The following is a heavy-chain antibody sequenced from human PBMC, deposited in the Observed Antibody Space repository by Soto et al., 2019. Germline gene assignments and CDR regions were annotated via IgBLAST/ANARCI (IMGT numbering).Heavy chain of an antibody. CDR1: GYTFTSYD. V-gene: IGHV1-2*02. CDR2: INPNSGGT. Sequence: ASVKVSCKASGYTFTSYDINWVRQATGQGLEWMGWINPNSGGTNYAQKFQGRVTMTRDTSISTAYMELSRLRSDDTAVYYCARVMTTVVTPSPDAFDIWGQGTMVTVSS. J-gene: IGHJ3*02. D-gene: IGHD4-17*01. CDR3: ARVMTTVVTPSPDAFDI.